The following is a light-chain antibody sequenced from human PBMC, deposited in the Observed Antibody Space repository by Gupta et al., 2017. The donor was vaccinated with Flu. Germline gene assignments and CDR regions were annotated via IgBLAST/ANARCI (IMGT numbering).Light chain of an antibody. CDR3: QQDNNCLT. CDR1: QSVNSN. V-gene: IGKV3-15*01. Sequence: EIVMTQSPATLSVSPGERATLSCRASQSVNSNLAWYQQKPGQAPRLLISAASSSATGIPARFSGSGSGTEFTLTSSSRQSEDFAFYYWQQDNNCLTFGGGTKVEIK. CDR2: AAS. J-gene: IGKJ4*01.